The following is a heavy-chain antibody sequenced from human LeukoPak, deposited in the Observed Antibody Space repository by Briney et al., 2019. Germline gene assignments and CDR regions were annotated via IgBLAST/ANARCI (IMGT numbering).Heavy chain of an antibody. V-gene: IGHV3-74*01. CDR2: INTDGSNK. CDR1: GFTFSNYW. J-gene: IGHJ4*02. D-gene: IGHD1-14*01. CDR3: ARRNQADDY. Sequence: GGSLRLSCTASGFTFSNYWMHWVRQAPGKGLVWVSRINTDGSNKNYADSVKGRFTISRDNAKNTLYLQMNSLRVEDTAVYYCARRNQADDYWGQGTLVTVSS.